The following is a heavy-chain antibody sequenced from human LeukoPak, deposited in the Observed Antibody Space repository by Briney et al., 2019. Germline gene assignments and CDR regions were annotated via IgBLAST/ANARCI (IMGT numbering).Heavy chain of an antibody. Sequence: GGSLRLSCAASGFTFSSYAMHWVRQAPGKGLEWVAVISYDGNNKYYADSVKGRFTISRDNSKNTLYLQMNSLRAEDTAVYYCARERSDSGSHFDYWGQGTLVTVSS. CDR1: GFTFSSYA. CDR3: ARERSDSGSHFDY. D-gene: IGHD1-26*01. CDR2: ISYDGNNK. J-gene: IGHJ4*02. V-gene: IGHV3-30*04.